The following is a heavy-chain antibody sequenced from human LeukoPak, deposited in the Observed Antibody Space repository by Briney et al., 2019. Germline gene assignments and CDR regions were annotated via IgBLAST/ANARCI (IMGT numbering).Heavy chain of an antibody. CDR3: ARDGLITGTTSFDY. CDR1: GYTFTNYG. D-gene: IGHD1-20*01. V-gene: IGHV1-18*01. Sequence: ASVKVSCKTSGYTFTNYGISWVRQAPGLGLEWMGWISAYNGNTNYAQKVQGRVTMTTDTSTSTAYMELRSLRSDDTAVYYCARDGLITGTTSFDYWGQGTLVTVSS. CDR2: ISAYNGNT. J-gene: IGHJ4*02.